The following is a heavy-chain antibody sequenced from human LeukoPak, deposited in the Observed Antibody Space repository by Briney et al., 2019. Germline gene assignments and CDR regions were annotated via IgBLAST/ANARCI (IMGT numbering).Heavy chain of an antibody. D-gene: IGHD3-3*01. CDR3: ARLRFLEWLSTYYFDY. V-gene: IGHV4-39*07. CDR2: IYTSGST. Sequence: SETLSLTCTVYSGSISSSSYYWGWIRQPPGKGLEWIGSIYTSGSTNYNPSLKSRVTMSVDTSKNQFSLKLSSVTAADTAVYYCARLRFLEWLSTYYFDYWGQGTLVTVSS. J-gene: IGHJ4*02. CDR1: SGSISSSSYY.